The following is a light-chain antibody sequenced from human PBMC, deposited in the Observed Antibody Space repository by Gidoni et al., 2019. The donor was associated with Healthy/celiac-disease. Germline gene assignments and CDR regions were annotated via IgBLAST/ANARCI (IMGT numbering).Light chain of an antibody. CDR2: DAS. CDR3: QQRSNWPWT. J-gene: IGKJ1*01. Sequence: EIVLTQSPATLSLSPVERATISCRASQSVSSYLAWYQQKPGQAPRLLIYDASNRATGIPARFSCSGSGTDFTLTISSLEPEDFAVYYCQQRSNWPWTFGQGTKVEIK. CDR1: QSVSSY. V-gene: IGKV3-11*01.